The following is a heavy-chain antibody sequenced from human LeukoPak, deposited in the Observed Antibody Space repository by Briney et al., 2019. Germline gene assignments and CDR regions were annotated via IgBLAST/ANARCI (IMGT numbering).Heavy chain of an antibody. J-gene: IGHJ6*03. D-gene: IGHD3-22*01. CDR2: INHSGST. CDR1: GGSFSGYY. V-gene: IGHV4-34*01. Sequence: PSETLSLTCSVYGGSFSGYYWSWIRQPPGKGLEWIGEINHSGSTNYNPSLKSRVTISVDTSKNQFSLKLSSVTAADTAVYYCARVGPYYYDSSGYFSDYYYMDVWGKGTTVTVSS. CDR3: ARVGPYYYDSSGYFSDYYYMDV.